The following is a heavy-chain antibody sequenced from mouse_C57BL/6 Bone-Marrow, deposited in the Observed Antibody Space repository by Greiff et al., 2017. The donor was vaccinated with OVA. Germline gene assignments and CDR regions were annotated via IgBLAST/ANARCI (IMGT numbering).Heavy chain of an antibody. Sequence: EVMLVESGGDLVKPGGSLKLSCAASGFTFSSYGTSWVRQTPDKRLEWVATISSGGSYTYYPDSVKGRFTISRDNAKNTLYLQMSSLKSEDTAMYYCARTGGGYGYDPWGQGTLVTVSA. CDR1: GFTFSSYG. J-gene: IGHJ3*01. D-gene: IGHD2-2*01. CDR3: ARTGGGYGYDP. V-gene: IGHV5-6*01. CDR2: ISSGGSYT.